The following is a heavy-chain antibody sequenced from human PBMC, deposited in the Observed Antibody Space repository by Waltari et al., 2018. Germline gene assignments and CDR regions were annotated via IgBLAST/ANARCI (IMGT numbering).Heavy chain of an antibody. J-gene: IGHJ6*02. Sequence: QVQLQQWGAGLLQSSETLSLTCAVYGGSFSGYYWGWVRQPPGKGLAWIGGINHSGSTNHNPALGSRVTMSADTAMSQCSLKLNSVTAADPAVYYCVRLEDCTGPGGHCYSGDPFALDVWGQGTTVTVSS. D-gene: IGHD2-15*01. CDR1: GGSFSGYY. CDR3: VRLEDCTGPGGHCYSGDPFALDV. CDR2: INHSGST. V-gene: IGHV4-34*02.